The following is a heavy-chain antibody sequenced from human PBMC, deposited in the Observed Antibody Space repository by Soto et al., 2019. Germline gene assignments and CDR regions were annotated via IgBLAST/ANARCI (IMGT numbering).Heavy chain of an antibody. CDR3: ARRWFALPPNTPTFDY. J-gene: IGHJ4*02. D-gene: IGHD3-10*01. CDR2: IYYSGST. V-gene: IGHV4-39*01. CDR1: GGSISSSSYY. Sequence: SETLSLTCAVSGGSISSSSYYWGWIRQPPGKGLEWIGSIYYSGSTYYNPSLKSRVTISVDTSKNQFSLKLSSVTAADTAVYYCARRWFALPPNTPTFDYWGQGTLVTVSS.